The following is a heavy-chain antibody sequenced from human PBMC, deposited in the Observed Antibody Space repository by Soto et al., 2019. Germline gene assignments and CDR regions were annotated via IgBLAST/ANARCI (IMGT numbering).Heavy chain of an antibody. CDR1: GGSFSGYY. CDR2: INHSGST. CDR3: ARSGVFVGPSGSYAN. V-gene: IGHV4-34*01. Sequence: QVQLQQWGAGLLKPSETLSLTCAVYGGSFSGYYWSWIRQPPGKGLEWIGEINHSGSTNYNPSLKSRVTISVDTSKNQFSLKLSSVTAADTAVYYCARSGVFVGPSGSYANWGQGTLVTVSS. J-gene: IGHJ4*02. D-gene: IGHD1-26*01.